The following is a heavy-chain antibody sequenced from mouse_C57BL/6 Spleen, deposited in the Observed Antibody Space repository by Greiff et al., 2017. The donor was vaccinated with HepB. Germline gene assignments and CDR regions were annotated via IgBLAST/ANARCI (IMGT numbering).Heavy chain of an antibody. CDR3: ARGDYEYYYAMDY. CDR1: GYTFTDYY. J-gene: IGHJ4*01. V-gene: IGHV1-76*01. Sequence: VQLQQSGAELVRPGASVKLSCKASGYTFTDYYINWVKQRPGQGLEWIARIYPGSGNTYYNEKFKGKATLTAEKSSSTAYMQLSSLTSEDSAVYFGARGDYEYYYAMDYWGQGTSVTVSS. D-gene: IGHD2-4*01. CDR2: IYPGSGNT.